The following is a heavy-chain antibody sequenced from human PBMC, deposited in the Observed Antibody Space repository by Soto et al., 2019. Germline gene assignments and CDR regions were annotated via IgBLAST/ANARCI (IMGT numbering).Heavy chain of an antibody. D-gene: IGHD2-2*01. Sequence: QVQLVQSGAEVKKPGSSVKVSCKASGGTFSSYTISWVRQAPGQGLEWMGRIIPILGIANYAQKFQGRVTITADKPPSTAYMELSSLRSEDTAVYYCARDCSSTSCYAYPWGQGTLVTVSS. CDR1: GGTFSSYT. J-gene: IGHJ5*02. CDR2: IIPILGIA. CDR3: ARDCSSTSCYAYP. V-gene: IGHV1-69*08.